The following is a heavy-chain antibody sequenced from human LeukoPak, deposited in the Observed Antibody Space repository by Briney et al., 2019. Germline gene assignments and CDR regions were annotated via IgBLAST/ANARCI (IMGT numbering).Heavy chain of an antibody. CDR3: ARGRGYVWGD. J-gene: IGHJ4*02. V-gene: IGHV4-34*01. D-gene: IGHD3-16*01. Sequence: SETLSLTCAVYGGSFSDYYYSWIRQPPRKGLEWIGEISHSGSTKFNPSLQRQITISVDTSKNQFSLKLNSVTAADTAIYYCARGRGYVWGDWDQGTLVTVSS. CDR2: ISHSGST. CDR1: GGSFSDYY.